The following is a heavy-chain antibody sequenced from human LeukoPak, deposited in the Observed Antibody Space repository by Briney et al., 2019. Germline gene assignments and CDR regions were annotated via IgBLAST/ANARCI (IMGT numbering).Heavy chain of an antibody. CDR2: ISSNGSSI. V-gene: IGHV3-48*03. D-gene: IGHD6-19*01. CDR3: ARDDRAAVAGY. CDR1: GFTFSSYE. J-gene: IGHJ4*02. Sequence: QPGGSLRLSCAASGFTFSSYEMNWVRQAPGKGLEWVSYISSNGSSINYADSVKGRFTISRDNAKNSLYLQMNSLRAEDTAVYYCARDDRAAVAGYWGQGTLVTVSS.